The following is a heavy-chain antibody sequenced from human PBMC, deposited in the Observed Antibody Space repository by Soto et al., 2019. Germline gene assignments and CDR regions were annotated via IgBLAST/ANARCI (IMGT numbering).Heavy chain of an antibody. CDR3: VKDRYVDY. J-gene: IGHJ4*02. CDR2: ISSSGVST. Sequence: GGSLRLSCSVSGFSFTAYAMHWVRQAPNKGLEYVSSISSSGVSTYYADAVKGRLTISRDNSKSTLYLQMSSLRVDDTGVYYCVKDRYVDYWGQGTLVTVSS. V-gene: IGHV3-64D*06. CDR1: GFSFTAYA.